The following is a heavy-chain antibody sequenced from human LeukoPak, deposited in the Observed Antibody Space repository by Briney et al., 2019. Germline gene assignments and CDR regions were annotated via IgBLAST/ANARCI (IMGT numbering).Heavy chain of an antibody. CDR1: GGSIFSYY. J-gene: IGHJ2*01. CDR3: ARRAYYDTSGYHPTSGYFDL. Sequence: SETLSLTCTVSGGSIFSYYWNWIRQPPGKGLEWLGYIYSNGITNYSPSLRSRGTISIATSRNQISLRLPSVTAADTGMYYWARRAYYDTSGYHPTSGYFDLWGRGTLVTVSS. CDR2: IYSNGIT. V-gene: IGHV4-4*08. D-gene: IGHD3-22*01.